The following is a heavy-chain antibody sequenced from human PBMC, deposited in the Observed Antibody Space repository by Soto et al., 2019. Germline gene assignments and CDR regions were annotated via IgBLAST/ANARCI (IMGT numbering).Heavy chain of an antibody. CDR2: IWYDGSNK. Sequence: PGGSLRLSCAASGFTFSSYGMHWVRQAPGKGLEWVAVIWYDGSNKYYADSVKGRFTISRDNSKNTLYLQMNSLRAEDTAVYYCARVSAAAGIRAHVGIDYWGQGTLVTVSS. V-gene: IGHV3-33*01. CDR3: ARVSAAAGIRAHVGIDY. J-gene: IGHJ4*02. CDR1: GFTFSSYG. D-gene: IGHD6-13*01.